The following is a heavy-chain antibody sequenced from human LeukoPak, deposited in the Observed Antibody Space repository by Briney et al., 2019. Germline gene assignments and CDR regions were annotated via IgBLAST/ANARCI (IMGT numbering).Heavy chain of an antibody. CDR2: INPNSGGT. D-gene: IGHD3-3*01. J-gene: IGHJ1*01. V-gene: IGHV1-2*02. CDR1: GYTLTELS. Sequence: ASVKVSCKVSGYTLTELSMHWVRQAPGKGLEWMGWINPNSGGTNYAQKFQGRVTMTRDTSISTAYMELSRLRSDDTAVYYCARDGHYDFWSGYPYFQHWGQGTLVTVSS. CDR3: ARDGHYDFWSGYPYFQH.